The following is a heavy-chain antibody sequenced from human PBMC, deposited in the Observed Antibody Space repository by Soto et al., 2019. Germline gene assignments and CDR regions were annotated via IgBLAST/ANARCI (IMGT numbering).Heavy chain of an antibody. J-gene: IGHJ6*02. CDR2: INPSGGST. D-gene: IGHD2-15*01. CDR3: ARVEAYCSGGSCYVLATDYYYGMDV. CDR1: GYTFTSYY. V-gene: IGHV1-46*01. Sequence: ASVKVSCKASGYTFTSYYMHWVRQAPGQGLEWMGIINPSGGSTSYAQKFQGRVTMTRDTSTSTVYMELSSLRSEVTAVYYCARVEAYCSGGSCYVLATDYYYGMDVWGQGTTVTVSS.